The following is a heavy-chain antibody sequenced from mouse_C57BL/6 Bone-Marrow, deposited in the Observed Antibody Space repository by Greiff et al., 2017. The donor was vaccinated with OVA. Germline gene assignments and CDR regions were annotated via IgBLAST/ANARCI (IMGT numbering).Heavy chain of an antibody. CDR1: GYTFTDYN. V-gene: IGHV1-22*01. J-gene: IGHJ2*01. D-gene: IGHD1-1*01. CDR3: ARIYYGSSYRFDY. Sequence: VQLKESGPELVKPGASVKMSCKASGYTFTDYNMHWVKQSHGKSLEWIGYINPNNGGTSYNQKFKGKATLTVNKSSSTAYMELRSLTSEDSAVYYCARIYYGSSYRFDYWGQGTTLTVSS. CDR2: INPNNGGT.